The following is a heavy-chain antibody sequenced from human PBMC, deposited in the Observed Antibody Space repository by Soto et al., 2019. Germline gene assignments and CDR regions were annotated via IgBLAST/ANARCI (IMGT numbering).Heavy chain of an antibody. J-gene: IGHJ6*02. V-gene: IGHV3-33*01. D-gene: IGHD3-16*01. Sequence: QVQLVESGGGVVQPGRSLRLSCAASGFTFSSYGMHWVRQAPGKGLEWVAVIWYDGSNKYYADSVKGRFTISRDNSKNTLYLQMNSLRAEDTAVYYCAREEPTKGEFGGMDVWGQGTTVTVSS. CDR2: IWYDGSNK. CDR3: AREEPTKGEFGGMDV. CDR1: GFTFSSYG.